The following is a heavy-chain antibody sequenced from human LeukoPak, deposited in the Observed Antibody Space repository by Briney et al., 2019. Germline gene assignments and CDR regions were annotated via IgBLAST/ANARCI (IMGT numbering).Heavy chain of an antibody. CDR1: GFTFSNAW. Sequence: GGSLRLSCAASGFTFSNAWMSWVRRAPGKGLEWVSVIYSGGSTYYADSVKGRFTISRDKSKNTLYLQMNSLRVEDTAVYYCARGGDAFDIWGQGTMVTVSS. V-gene: IGHV3-66*01. J-gene: IGHJ3*02. CDR2: IYSGGST. CDR3: ARGGDAFDI.